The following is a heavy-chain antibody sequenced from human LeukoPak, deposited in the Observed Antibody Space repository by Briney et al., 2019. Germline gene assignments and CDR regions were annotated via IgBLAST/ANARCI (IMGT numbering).Heavy chain of an antibody. CDR3: GKRELWHGSGEDA. J-gene: IGHJ6*02. CDR2: IDDSGGST. V-gene: IGHV3-23*01. Sequence: GGSLRLSCEASGFTFGSYAMTWVRQAPGKGLEWVSTIDDSGGSTYHADSVKGRFTISRDNSKNTLYLQMHSLRAEDTAVYYCGKRELWHGSGEDAWGQGTTVTVSS. D-gene: IGHD3-10*01. CDR1: GFTFGSYA.